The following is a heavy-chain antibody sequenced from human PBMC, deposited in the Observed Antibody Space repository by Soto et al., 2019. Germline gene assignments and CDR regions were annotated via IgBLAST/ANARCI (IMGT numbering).Heavy chain of an antibody. CDR1: GGTFSSYT. V-gene: IGHV1-69*08. CDR3: ARDLTYYYGSGSHYYYGMDV. Sequence: QVQLVQSGAEVKKPGSSVKVSCKASGGTFSSYTISWVRQAPGQGLEWMGRIIPILGIANYAQKFQGRVTITEDKSTSTAYMELSSLRSEDTAVYYCARDLTYYYGSGSHYYYGMDVWGQGTTVTVSS. D-gene: IGHD3-10*01. CDR2: IIPILGIA. J-gene: IGHJ6*02.